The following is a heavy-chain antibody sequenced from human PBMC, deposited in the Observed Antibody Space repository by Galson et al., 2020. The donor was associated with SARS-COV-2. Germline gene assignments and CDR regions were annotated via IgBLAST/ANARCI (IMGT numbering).Heavy chain of an antibody. CDR1: GFTFSSYA. J-gene: IGHJ6*02. Sequence: GGSLRLSCTASGFTFSSYAMHWVRQAPGKGLEWVAVISYDGSNKYYADSVKGRFTISRDNSKNTLYLQMNSLRAEDTAVYYCARARGGNYYYGMDVWGQGTTVTVSS. CDR3: ARARGGNYYYGMDV. CDR2: ISYDGSNK. V-gene: IGHV3-30*04.